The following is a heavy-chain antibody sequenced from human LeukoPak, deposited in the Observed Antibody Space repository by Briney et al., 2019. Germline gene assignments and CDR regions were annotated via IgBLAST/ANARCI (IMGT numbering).Heavy chain of an antibody. D-gene: IGHD5-12*01. V-gene: IGHV5-51*01. CDR2: VYPDDSDT. J-gene: IGHJ4*02. Sequence: PGESLKISCKGSGYTFTNYWIAWVRQMPGKGLEWMGIVYPDDSDTRYSPSFQGQVTMSADKSISTAYLQWSSLQASDTAMYYCARQGYSGYDFNYWGQGTPVTVSS. CDR3: ARQGYSGYDFNY. CDR1: GYTFTNYW.